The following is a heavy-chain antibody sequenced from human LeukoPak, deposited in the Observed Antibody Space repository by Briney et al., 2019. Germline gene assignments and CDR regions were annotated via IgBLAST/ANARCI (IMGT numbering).Heavy chain of an antibody. CDR2: IHPGDSDT. V-gene: IGHV5-51*01. Sequence: GESLKISCQGSGYTFTNYWIGWVRQMPGKGLEWMGIIHPGDSDTRYNPSFQGQVTISADKSISTAHLQWSSLKASDTAMYYCARHNGRWLQFYFDYWGQGTLVTVSS. D-gene: IGHD5-24*01. J-gene: IGHJ4*02. CDR3: ARHNGRWLQFYFDY. CDR1: GYTFTNYW.